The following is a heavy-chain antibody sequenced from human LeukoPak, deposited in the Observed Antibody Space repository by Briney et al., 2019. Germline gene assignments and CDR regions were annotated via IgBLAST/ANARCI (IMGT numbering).Heavy chain of an antibody. Sequence: SETLSLTCTVSGGSISSYYWSWIRQPPGKGLEWIGEINHSGSTNYNPSLKSRVTISVDTSKNQFSLKLSSVTAADTAVYYCARGRGLGVAAAGKLYDYWGQGTLVTVSS. D-gene: IGHD6-13*01. CDR1: GGSISSYY. CDR3: ARGRGLGVAAAGKLYDY. J-gene: IGHJ4*02. V-gene: IGHV4-34*01. CDR2: INHSGST.